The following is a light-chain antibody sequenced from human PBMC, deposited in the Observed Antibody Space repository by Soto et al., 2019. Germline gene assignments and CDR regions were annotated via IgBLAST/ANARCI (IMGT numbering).Light chain of an antibody. J-gene: IGKJ1*01. CDR3: QQYNNWPPWT. V-gene: IGKV3-15*01. CDR1: QSFSSN. Sequence: EIVMTQSPATLSVSPGERATLSCRASQSFSSNLAWYQQKPGQAPRLLISGASTRATGIPARFSGSGSGTEFTLTISSLQSQDFAVYYCQQYNNWPPWTFGQGTKVDIK. CDR2: GAS.